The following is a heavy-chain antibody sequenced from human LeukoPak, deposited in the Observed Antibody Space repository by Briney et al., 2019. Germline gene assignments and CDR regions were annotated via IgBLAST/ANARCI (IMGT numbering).Heavy chain of an antibody. V-gene: IGHV4-34*01. J-gene: IGHJ4*02. Sequence: NTSETLSLTCAVYGGSFSGYYWSWIRQPPGKGLEWIGEINHSGSTNYNPSLKSRVTISVDTSKNQFSLKLSSVTAADTAVYYCARGHGYYYDSSGYLHWGQGTLVTVSS. CDR1: GGSFSGYY. D-gene: IGHD3-22*01. CDR3: ARGHGYYYDSSGYLH. CDR2: INHSGST.